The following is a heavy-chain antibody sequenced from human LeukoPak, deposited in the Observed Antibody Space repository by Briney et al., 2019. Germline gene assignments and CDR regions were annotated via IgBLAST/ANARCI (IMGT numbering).Heavy chain of an antibody. V-gene: IGHV3-7*01. CDR1: GFSFRSYW. CDR2: IKQDGSEK. J-gene: IGHJ4*02. CDR3: TRDIAVAGTLDY. D-gene: IGHD6-19*01. Sequence: GGSLRLSCAASGFSFRSYWMSWVRQAPGKGLEWVANIKQDGSEKYYVDSVKGRFTISRDNARNSLFLQMNSLRAEDTAVYYCTRDIAVAGTLDYWGQGTLSPSPQ.